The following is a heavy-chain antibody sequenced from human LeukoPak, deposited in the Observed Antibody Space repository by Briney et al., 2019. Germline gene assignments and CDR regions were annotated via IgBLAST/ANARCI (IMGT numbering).Heavy chain of an antibody. V-gene: IGHV4-59*08. Sequence: SETLSLTCTVSGDSISSYYWSRIRQPPGKGLEWIGYIYYSGSTNYNPSLKSRVTISVDTSKNQFSLKLSSVTAADTAVYYCARRGPGGVVNWYFDLWGRGTLVTVSS. J-gene: IGHJ2*01. CDR1: GDSISSYY. CDR2: IYYSGST. CDR3: ARRGPGGVVNWYFDL. D-gene: IGHD2-21*01.